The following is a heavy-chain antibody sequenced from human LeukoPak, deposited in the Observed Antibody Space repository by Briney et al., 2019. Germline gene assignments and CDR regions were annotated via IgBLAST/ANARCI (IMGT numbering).Heavy chain of an antibody. Sequence: GGSLRLSCAASGFTFSSYAMSWVRLAPGKGLEWVSSISRSNIYKYYADSVKGRFTISRDNAKNSLYLQMNSLRAEDTAVYYCANSRYDSSGYYGIIGYWGQGTLVTVSS. J-gene: IGHJ4*02. CDR3: ANSRYDSSGYYGIIGY. CDR2: ISRSNIYK. D-gene: IGHD3-22*01. CDR1: GFTFSSYA. V-gene: IGHV3-21*01.